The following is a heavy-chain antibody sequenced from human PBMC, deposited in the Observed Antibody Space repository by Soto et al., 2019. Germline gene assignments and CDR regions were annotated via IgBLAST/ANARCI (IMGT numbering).Heavy chain of an antibody. CDR3: ARGGYYDSSGYQDAFDI. CDR2: ISYDGSNK. V-gene: IGHV3-30-3*01. D-gene: IGHD3-22*01. J-gene: IGHJ3*02. Sequence: PGGSLRLSCAASGFTFSSYAMHWVRQAPGKGLEWVAVISYDGSNKYYADSVKGRFTISRDNSKNTLYLQMNSLRAEDTAVYYCARGGYYDSSGYQDAFDIWGQGTMVTVSS. CDR1: GFTFSSYA.